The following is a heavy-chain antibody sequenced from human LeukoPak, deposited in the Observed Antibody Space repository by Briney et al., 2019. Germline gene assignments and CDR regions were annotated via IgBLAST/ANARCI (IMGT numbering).Heavy chain of an antibody. CDR2: ISGSGGNT. D-gene: IGHD4-23*01. V-gene: IGHV3-23*01. J-gene: IGHJ3*02. Sequence: PGRSLRLSCAASGSTFSSYAMTWVRQVPGKGLEWVSAISGSGGNTYSADSVKGRFTISRDNSKNTLYLQMNSLRAEDTAVYYCAKDRTVVTPGAFDIWGQGTMVTVSS. CDR1: GSTFSSYA. CDR3: AKDRTVVTPGAFDI.